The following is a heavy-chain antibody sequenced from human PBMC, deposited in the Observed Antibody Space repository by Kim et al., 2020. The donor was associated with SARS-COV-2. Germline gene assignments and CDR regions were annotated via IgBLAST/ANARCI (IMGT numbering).Heavy chain of an antibody. J-gene: IGHJ6*02. Sequence: ASVKVSCKVSGYTLTELSMHWVRQAPGKGLEWMGGFDPEDGETIYAQKFQGRVTMTADTSTDTAYMELSSLRSEDTAVYYCATGVAAGGTPDDYYYYYGMDVWGQGTTVTVSS. V-gene: IGHV1-24*01. CDR3: ATGVAAGGTPDDYYYYYGMDV. CDR1: GYTLTELS. D-gene: IGHD6-13*01. CDR2: FDPEDGET.